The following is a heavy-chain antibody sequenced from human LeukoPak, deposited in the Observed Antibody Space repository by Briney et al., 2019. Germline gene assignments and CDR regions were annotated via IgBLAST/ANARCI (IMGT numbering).Heavy chain of an antibody. V-gene: IGHV4-34*01. CDR3: ARGLFAFDY. CDR1: GGSFSGYY. J-gene: IGHJ4*02. Sequence: SETLSLTCAVYGGSFSGYYWSWIRQPPGKGLEWIGEINHSGSTNYNASLKSRVTISVDTSKNQFSLKLSSVTAADTAVYYCARGLFAFDYWGQGTLVTVSS. D-gene: IGHD3-3*01. CDR2: INHSGST.